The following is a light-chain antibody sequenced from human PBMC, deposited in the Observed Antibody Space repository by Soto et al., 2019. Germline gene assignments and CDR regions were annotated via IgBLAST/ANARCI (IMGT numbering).Light chain of an antibody. CDR2: DAS. Sequence: EIVVTQSPATLSLSPGERATLSCRATQSVSSYLAWYQQKPGQAPRILIYDASNRATGIPARFSGSGSGTDFTLTISSLEPEDFAVYYCQQRSNWPTFGGGTKVEIK. CDR3: QQRSNWPT. CDR1: QSVSSY. V-gene: IGKV3-11*01. J-gene: IGKJ4*01.